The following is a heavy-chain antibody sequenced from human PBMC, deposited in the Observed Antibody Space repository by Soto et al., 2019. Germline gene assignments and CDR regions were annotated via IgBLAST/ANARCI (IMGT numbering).Heavy chain of an antibody. CDR2: INEDGSEK. V-gene: IGHV3-7*04. Sequence: EVQLVESGGGLVQPGGSLRLSCAASGFSFTSYWMDWVRQAPGKGLEWVAMINEDGSEKYYVDSVKGRFTISRDNAKNSLYLEMASLRAEDKAVYYCVTDYDAKGWGTYWGQGNLVTVSS. CDR3: VTDYDAKGWGTY. CDR1: GFSFTSYW. D-gene: IGHD3-16*01. J-gene: IGHJ4*02.